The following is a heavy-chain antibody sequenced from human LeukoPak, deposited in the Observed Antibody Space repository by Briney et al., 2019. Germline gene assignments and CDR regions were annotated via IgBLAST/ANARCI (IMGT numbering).Heavy chain of an antibody. CDR3: ARDLVTVTKGFDI. V-gene: IGHV4-59*11. J-gene: IGHJ3*02. CDR1: ADPFSSHY. D-gene: IGHD4-17*01. CDR2: ISYIGRT. Sequence: SETLSLTCAVSADPFSSHYWTCIRQPPGKALEGIGYISYIGRTHYNPTLKSRVTISIDTSKNQFSLKLTSVTAADTAVYYCARDLVTVTKGFDIWGQGTMVSVSS.